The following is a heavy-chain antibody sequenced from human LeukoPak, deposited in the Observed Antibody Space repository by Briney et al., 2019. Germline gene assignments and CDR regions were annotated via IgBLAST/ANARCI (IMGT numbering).Heavy chain of an antibody. CDR1: GFAFNRYN. CDR3: ARGALTMLRGVTPPDY. D-gene: IGHD3-10*01. V-gene: IGHV3-21*01. Sequence: PGGSLRLSCAASGFAFNRYNMNWVRQAQGKGLEWVSSISPSTGDIHYADSVKGRFTISRDNAKNSLYLQINSLRAEDTAVYYCARGALTMLRGVTPPDYWGQGTLVTVSS. CDR2: ISPSTGDI. J-gene: IGHJ4*02.